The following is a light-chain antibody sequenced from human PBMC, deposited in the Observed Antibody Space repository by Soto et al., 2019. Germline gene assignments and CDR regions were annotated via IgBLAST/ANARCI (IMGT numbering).Light chain of an antibody. CDR1: SSDIGGYNY. Sequence: QSALTQPPSASGSPGQSVTISCTGTSSDIGGYNYVSWYQQHPGKAPKLMIYEVSTRPSGVPDRFSGSKSCNTASLTVSGLEAEYEADDYCSSYAGSNNVVFGGGTKLIVL. J-gene: IGLJ2*01. CDR2: EVS. V-gene: IGLV2-8*01. CDR3: SSYAGSNNVV.